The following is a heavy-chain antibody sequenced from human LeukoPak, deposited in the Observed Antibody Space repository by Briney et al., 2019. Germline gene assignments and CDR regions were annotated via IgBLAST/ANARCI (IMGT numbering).Heavy chain of an antibody. CDR2: ISSSGSYI. Sequence: GGSLRLSCAASGFTFSSYSMNWVRQAPGKGLEWVSSISSSGSYISYADSVKGRFTISRDNAKNSLYLQMNSLRAEDTAVYYCARDIGEWFGERWAFDDYWGQGTQVTVSS. J-gene: IGHJ4*02. V-gene: IGHV3-21*01. D-gene: IGHD3-10*01. CDR3: ARDIGEWFGERWAFDDY. CDR1: GFTFSSYS.